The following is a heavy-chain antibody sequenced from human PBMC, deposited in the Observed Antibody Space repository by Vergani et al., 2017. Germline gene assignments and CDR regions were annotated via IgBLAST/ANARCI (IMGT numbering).Heavy chain of an antibody. CDR1: GFTFSSYA. D-gene: IGHD2-2*01. CDR3: ANARYLPSPSIAKGVFDY. Sequence: EVQLVESGGGLVQPGGSLRLSCAASGFTFSSYAMSWVRQAPGKGLEWVSAISGSGGSTYYADSVKGRFIISRDNSNNTLYLQMNSLGAEDTAVYYCANARYLPSPSIAKGVFDYWDQGSLVTVSS. J-gene: IGHJ4*02. V-gene: IGHV3-23*04. CDR2: ISGSGGST.